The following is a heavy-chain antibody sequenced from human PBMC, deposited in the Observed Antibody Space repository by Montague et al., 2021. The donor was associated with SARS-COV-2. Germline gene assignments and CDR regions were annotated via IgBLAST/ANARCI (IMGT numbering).Heavy chain of an antibody. D-gene: IGHD3-9*01. V-gene: IGHV4-59*01. CDR3: ARDSRTDFDWLFPDSGSDYYYMDV. J-gene: IGHJ6*03. CDR1: GGSISSYY. CDR2: IYYSGST. Sequence: SETLSLTCTVSGGSISSYYWSWIRQPPGKGLEWIGYIYYSGSTNYNPSLKSRVTISVDTSKNQFSLKLSSVTAADTAVYYCARDSRTDFDWLFPDSGSDYYYMDVWGKGTTVTVSS.